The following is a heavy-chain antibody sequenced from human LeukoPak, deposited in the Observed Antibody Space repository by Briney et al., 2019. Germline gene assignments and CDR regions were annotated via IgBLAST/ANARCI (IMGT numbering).Heavy chain of an antibody. CDR3: ARGTSGWYSEY. Sequence: SVKVSCKASGGTFSNYAINWVRQAPGRGLEWMGGIIPIFVTAHYSQKFQGRVTITADEPTSTAYMELSSLRSEDTAMYYCARGTSGWYSEYWGQGTLVTVSS. D-gene: IGHD6-19*01. V-gene: IGHV1-69*13. CDR1: GGTFSNYA. J-gene: IGHJ4*02. CDR2: IIPIFVTA.